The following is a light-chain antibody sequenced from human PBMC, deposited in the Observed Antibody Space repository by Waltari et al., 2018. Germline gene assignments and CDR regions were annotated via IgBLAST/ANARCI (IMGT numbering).Light chain of an antibody. V-gene: IGLV8-61*01. CDR2: TTN. Sequence: QNVVTQEPSLSVSPGGTVTLTCGLTSGSVSMSCYPSWYQPTPGQSPRTLIYTTNVRSSGVPDRFSGSIVGNKAALTITGAQPEDESDYYCSLYMAQGTWVFGGGTKLTVL. CDR1: SGSVSMSCY. CDR3: SLYMAQGTWV. J-gene: IGLJ3*02.